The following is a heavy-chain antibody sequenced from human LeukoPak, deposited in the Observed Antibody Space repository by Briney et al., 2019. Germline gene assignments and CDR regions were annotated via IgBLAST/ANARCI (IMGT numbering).Heavy chain of an antibody. Sequence: ASVKVSCKASGYTFTSYGISWVRQAPGQGLEWMGWISAYNGNTNYAQKLQGRVTMTTDTSTSTAYMELRSRRSDDTAVYYCARGPFGGAVAGRYFDYWGQGTLVTVSS. D-gene: IGHD6-19*01. V-gene: IGHV1-18*01. CDR3: ARGPFGGAVAGRYFDY. J-gene: IGHJ4*02. CDR2: ISAYNGNT. CDR1: GYTFTSYG.